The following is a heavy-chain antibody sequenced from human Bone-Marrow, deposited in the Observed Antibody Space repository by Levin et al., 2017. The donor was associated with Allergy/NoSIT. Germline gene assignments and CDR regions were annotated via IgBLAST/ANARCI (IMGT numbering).Heavy chain of an antibody. D-gene: IGHD3-10*01. V-gene: IGHV3-15*01. CDR2: IKSKTDGGTT. Sequence: GSLRLSCAASGFTFSNAWMSWVRQAPGKGLEWVGRIKSKTDGGTTDYAAPVKGRFTISRDDSKNTLYLQMNSLKTEDTAVYYCTTDGDVYYYGSGRGYWGQGTLVTVSS. CDR3: TTDGDVYYYGSGRGY. CDR1: GFTFSNAW. J-gene: IGHJ4*02.